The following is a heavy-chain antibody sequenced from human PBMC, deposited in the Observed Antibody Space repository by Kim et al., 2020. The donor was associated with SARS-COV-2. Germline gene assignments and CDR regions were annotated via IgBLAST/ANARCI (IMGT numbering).Heavy chain of an antibody. CDR2: IYYSGST. V-gene: IGHV4-59*01. CDR1: GGSISSYY. J-gene: IGHJ6*02. Sequence: SETLSLTCTVSGGSISSYYWSWIRQPPGKGLEWIGYIYYSGSTNYNPSLKSRVTISVDTSKNQFSLKLSSVTAADTAVYYCAREGYSYGLRYYYYGMDVWGQGTTVTVSS. D-gene: IGHD5-18*01. CDR3: AREGYSYGLRYYYYGMDV.